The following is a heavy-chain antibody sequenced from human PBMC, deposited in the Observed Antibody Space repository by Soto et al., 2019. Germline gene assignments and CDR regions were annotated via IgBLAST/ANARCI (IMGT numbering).Heavy chain of an antibody. Sequence: EVHLLESGGGLVQPGGSLRLCCAASGFTFSNYAMSWVRQAPGTRLEWGSAISSSSDNTYYADSVKGRFTISRDNAKNTLSLQMDSLRAEDTAVYYCAKNGYGSDVLWWFDPCRQGTLFTVSS. CDR2: ISSSSDNT. J-gene: IGHJ5*02. D-gene: IGHD5-12*01. CDR3: AKNGYGSDVLWWFDP. CDR1: GFTFSNYA. V-gene: IGHV3-23*01.